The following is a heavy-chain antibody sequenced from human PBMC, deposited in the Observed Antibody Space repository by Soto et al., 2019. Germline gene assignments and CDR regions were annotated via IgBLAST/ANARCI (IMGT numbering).Heavy chain of an antibody. CDR2: INAYNGNT. CDR1: GYTFTGYY. CDR3: AREFWNYANTRFDY. Sequence: ASVKVSCKASGYTFTGYYMHWVRQAPGQGLEWMGWINAYNGNTNYAQKLQGRVTMTTDTSTSTAYMELRSLRSDDTAVYYCAREFWNYANTRFDYWGQGTLVTVSS. D-gene: IGHD1-7*01. V-gene: IGHV1-18*04. J-gene: IGHJ4*02.